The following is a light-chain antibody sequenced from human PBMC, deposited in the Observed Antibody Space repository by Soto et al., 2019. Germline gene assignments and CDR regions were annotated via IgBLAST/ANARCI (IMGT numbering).Light chain of an antibody. CDR2: WAS. V-gene: IGKV4-1*01. J-gene: IGKJ4*01. CDR1: QSVLYSSNNKNY. Sequence: DIVMTQSPDSLAVSLGERATTNCKSSQSVLYSSNNKNYLAWYQQKPGQPPKLLIYWASTRESGVPDRFSGSGSGTDFTLTISSLQAEDVAVYYCQQYYSTPPYTFGGGTKVEIK. CDR3: QQYYSTPPYT.